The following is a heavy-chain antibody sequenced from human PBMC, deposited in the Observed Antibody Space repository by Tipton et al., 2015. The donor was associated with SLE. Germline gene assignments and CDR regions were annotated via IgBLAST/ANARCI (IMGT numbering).Heavy chain of an antibody. J-gene: IGHJ3*02. D-gene: IGHD1-26*01. CDR2: IYYSGST. V-gene: IGHV4-59*01. CDR3: AREVVGADDAFDI. CDR1: GGSISSYY. Sequence: LRLSCTVSGGSISSYYWSWIRQPPGKGLEWIGYIYYSGSTNYNPSLKSRVTITVDTSKNQFSLKLSSVTAADTAVYYCAREVVGADDAFDIWGQGTMVTVSS.